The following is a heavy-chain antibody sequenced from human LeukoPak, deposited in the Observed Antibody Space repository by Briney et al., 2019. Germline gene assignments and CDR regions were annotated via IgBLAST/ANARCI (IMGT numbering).Heavy chain of an antibody. Sequence: GGSLRLSCAASGFTFSSYAMSWVRQAPGKGLEWVSAISGSGGSTYYADSVKGRFTISRHNSKNTLYLQMNSPRAEDTAAYYCARRPNPYSSSWAYFDYWGQGTLVTVSS. J-gene: IGHJ4*02. CDR1: GFTFSSYA. CDR3: ARRPNPYSSSWAYFDY. CDR2: ISGSGGST. D-gene: IGHD6-13*01. V-gene: IGHV3-23*01.